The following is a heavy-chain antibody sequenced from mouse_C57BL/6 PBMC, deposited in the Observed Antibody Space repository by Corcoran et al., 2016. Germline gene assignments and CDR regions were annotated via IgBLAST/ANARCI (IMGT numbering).Heavy chain of an antibody. D-gene: IGHD2-5*01. V-gene: IGHV9-3*01. Sequence: QIQLVQSGPELKKPGETVKISCKASGYTFTTYGMSWVKQAPGKGLKWMGWINTYSGVPTYADDFKGRFAFSLETSASTVYLQINNLKNEDTATYCCARPAYYSNYGGYFDYWGQGTTLTVSS. CDR1: GYTFTTYG. CDR3: ARPAYYSNYGGYFDY. J-gene: IGHJ2*01. CDR2: INTYSGVP.